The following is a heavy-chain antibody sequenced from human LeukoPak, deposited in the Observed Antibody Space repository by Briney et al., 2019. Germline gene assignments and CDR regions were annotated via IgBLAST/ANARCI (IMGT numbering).Heavy chain of an antibody. V-gene: IGHV3-23*01. J-gene: IGHJ5*02. CDR1: GFTFSSYA. CDR3: ARGIHKTYCTSTSGYINWFDP. CDR2: LSRGGGRT. Sequence: SGGSLRLSCADSGFTFSSYAMSWVRQTPGKGLEWVSALSRGGGRTYYADSVKGRFSISRDNSKNTLYLQMNSLRAEDTAVYYCARGIHKTYCTSTSGYINWFDPWGQGTLVTFSS. D-gene: IGHD2-2*02.